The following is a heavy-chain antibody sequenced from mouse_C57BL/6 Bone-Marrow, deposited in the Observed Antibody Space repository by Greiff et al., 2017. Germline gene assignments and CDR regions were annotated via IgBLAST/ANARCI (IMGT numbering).Heavy chain of an antibody. CDR3: APYYTWFAY. D-gene: IGHD2-12*01. Sequence: QVQLQQSGADLARPGASVKMSCKASGYTFTSYTMHWVKQRPGQGLEWIGYINPSSGYTKYNQKFKDKATLTADKSSSTAYMQLSSLTYEDSAVYYCAPYYTWFAYWGQGTLVTVSA. V-gene: IGHV1-4*01. CDR1: GYTFTSYT. J-gene: IGHJ3*01. CDR2: INPSSGYT.